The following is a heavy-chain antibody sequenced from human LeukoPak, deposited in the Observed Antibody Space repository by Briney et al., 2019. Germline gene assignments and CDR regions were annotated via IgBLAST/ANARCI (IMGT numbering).Heavy chain of an antibody. CDR1: GGTFSSYA. D-gene: IGHD3-22*01. V-gene: IGHV1-69*13. Sequence: SVKVSCKASGGTFSSYAISWVRQAPGQGLEWMGGIIPIFGTANYAQKFQGRVTIAADESTSTAYMELSSLRSEDTAVYYCATPYYYDSSGSTMGYFDYWGQGTLVTVSS. CDR2: IIPIFGTA. J-gene: IGHJ4*02. CDR3: ATPYYYDSSGSTMGYFDY.